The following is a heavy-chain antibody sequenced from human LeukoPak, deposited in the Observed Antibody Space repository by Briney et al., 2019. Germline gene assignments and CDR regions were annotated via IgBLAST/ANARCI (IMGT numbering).Heavy chain of an antibody. CDR2: ILYSGGT. Sequence: SETLSLTCTVSGGSIRSYYWSWIRQPPGKGLEWIGYILYSGGTNYNPSLKSRVTISVDTSKNQFSLKLSSVTAADTAVYYCARDRVTMVRGKGYYYGMDVWGQGTTVTVSS. J-gene: IGHJ6*02. D-gene: IGHD3-10*01. CDR1: GGSIRSYY. V-gene: IGHV4-59*01. CDR3: ARDRVTMVRGKGYYYGMDV.